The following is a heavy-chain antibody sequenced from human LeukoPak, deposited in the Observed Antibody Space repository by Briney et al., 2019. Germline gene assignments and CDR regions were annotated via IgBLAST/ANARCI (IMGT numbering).Heavy chain of an antibody. J-gene: IGHJ6*03. V-gene: IGHV3-74*01. Sequence: GGSLRLSCAASGFTFSSYWMRWVRQAPGKGLVWVSRINSDGSSTSYADSVKGRFTISRDNAKNTLYLQMNSLRAEDTAVYYCARSVAAMSYYYYYYMDVWGKGTTVTVSS. CDR1: GFTFSSYW. CDR2: INSDGSST. CDR3: ARSVAAMSYYYYYYMDV. D-gene: IGHD2-15*01.